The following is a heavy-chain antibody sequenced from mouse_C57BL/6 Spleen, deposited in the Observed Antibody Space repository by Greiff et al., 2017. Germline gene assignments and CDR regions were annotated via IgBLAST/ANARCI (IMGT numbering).Heavy chain of an antibody. CDR3: AKNKADYAMDY. V-gene: IGHV2-5*01. CDR2: IWRGGSK. J-gene: IGHJ4*01. D-gene: IGHD3-2*02. Sequence: VQLQQSGPGLVQPSQSLSITCTVSGFSLTSYGVHWVRQSPGKGLEWLGVIWRGGSKDYNAAVMSRLSITKDNSKGQVCFKMNSLQADDTAIYYCAKNKADYAMDYWGQGTSVTVSS. CDR1: GFSLTSYG.